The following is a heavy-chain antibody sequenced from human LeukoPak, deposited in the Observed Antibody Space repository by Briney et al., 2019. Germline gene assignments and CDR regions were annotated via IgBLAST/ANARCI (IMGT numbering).Heavy chain of an antibody. J-gene: IGHJ3*02. Sequence: SVKVSCKASGGTFSSYAISWVRQAPGQGLEWMGRIIPIFGTANYAQKFQGRVTITTDESTSTAYMELSSLRSEDTAVYYCARENIHCSGGSCYSNDAFDIWGQGTMVTVSS. CDR2: IIPIFGTA. D-gene: IGHD2-15*01. V-gene: IGHV1-69*05. CDR1: GGTFSSYA. CDR3: ARENIHCSGGSCYSNDAFDI.